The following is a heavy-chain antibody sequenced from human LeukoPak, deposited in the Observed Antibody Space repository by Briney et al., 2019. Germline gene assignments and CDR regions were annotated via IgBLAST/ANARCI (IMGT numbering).Heavy chain of an antibody. J-gene: IGHJ4*02. CDR3: ARDYKYAFDN. V-gene: IGHV3-48*01. Sequence: GGSLRLSCAASGFTFSDYSMNWVRQAPGKGLEWISYIGIDSGKTNYADSVKGRFTISGDKAKNSLYLQMNSLRVEDTAVYYCARDYKYAFDNWGQGTLVTVSS. CDR2: IGIDSGKT. CDR1: GFTFSDYS. D-gene: IGHD5-24*01.